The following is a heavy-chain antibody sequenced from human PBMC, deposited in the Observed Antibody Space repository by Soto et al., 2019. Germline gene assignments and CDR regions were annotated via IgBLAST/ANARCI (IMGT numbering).Heavy chain of an antibody. D-gene: IGHD4-17*01. J-gene: IGHJ6*02. CDR1: GFTFSSYA. Sequence: GGSLRLSCAASGFTFSSYAMSWVRQAPGKGLEWVSAISGSGGSTYYADSVKGRFTISRDNSKNTLYLQMNSLRAEDTAVYYCAKDSYGGILYYYYYGMDVWGQGTTVTVSS. V-gene: IGHV3-23*01. CDR3: AKDSYGGILYYYYYGMDV. CDR2: ISGSGGST.